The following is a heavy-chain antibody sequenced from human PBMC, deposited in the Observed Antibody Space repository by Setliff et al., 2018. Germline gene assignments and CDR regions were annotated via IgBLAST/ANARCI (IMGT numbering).Heavy chain of an antibody. V-gene: IGHV4-34*01. CDR3: ARERYFDWFFED. J-gene: IGHJ4*01. D-gene: IGHD3-9*01. CDR1: GGSFGSFY. CDR2: INHSGSP. Sequence: SETLSLTCAVYGGSFGSFYWGWIRQPQGKGLEWIGEINHSGSPDYNPSFKSRVTISRDTSTNQFSLKLGSVTAADTAVYYCARERYFDWFFEDWGHGTLVTVSS.